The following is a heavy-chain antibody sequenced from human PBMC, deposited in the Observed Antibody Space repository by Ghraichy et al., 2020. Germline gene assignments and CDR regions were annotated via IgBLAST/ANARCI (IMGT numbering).Heavy chain of an antibody. CDR2: IYHSGST. Sequence: SETLSLTCTVSGYSISSGYYWGWIRQPPGKGLEWIGSIYHSGSTYYNPSLKSRVTISVDTFKNQFSLKLSSVTAADTAVYYCARGIAVAGTGYWGQGTLVTVSS. CDR1: GYSISSGYY. J-gene: IGHJ4*02. D-gene: IGHD6-13*01. CDR3: ARGIAVAGTGY. V-gene: IGHV4-38-2*02.